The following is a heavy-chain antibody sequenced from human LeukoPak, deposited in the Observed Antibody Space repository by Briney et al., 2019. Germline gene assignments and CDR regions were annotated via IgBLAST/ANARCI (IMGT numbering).Heavy chain of an antibody. CDR3: AKGGLVHRFDP. J-gene: IGHJ5*02. V-gene: IGHV3-23*01. CDR1: GFTFSDYW. CDR2: ISGSGDNT. Sequence: GGSLRLSCAASGFTFSDYWMSWVRQAPGKGLEWVSGISGSGDNTYYADSVKGRFTISRDNSKNTLYLQMNSLRADDTAVYYCAKGGLVHRFDPWGQGTLVTVSS.